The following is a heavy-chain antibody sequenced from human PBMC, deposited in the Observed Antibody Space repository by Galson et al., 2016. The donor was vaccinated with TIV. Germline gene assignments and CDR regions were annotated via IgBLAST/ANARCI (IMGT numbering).Heavy chain of an antibody. Sequence: SVKVSCKASGGIFSNFVISWVRQAPGKGLEWMGSINPIFGTANYAQKFQGRVTITADTSTSTFYMDLSSLRSEDTAIYYCARGRGYSFGSGSSYFDYWAREVWSPSPQ. D-gene: IGHD3-10*01. V-gene: IGHV1-69*06. CDR2: INPIFGTA. J-gene: IGHJ4*02. CDR1: GGIFSNFV. CDR3: ARGRGYSFGSGSSYFDY.